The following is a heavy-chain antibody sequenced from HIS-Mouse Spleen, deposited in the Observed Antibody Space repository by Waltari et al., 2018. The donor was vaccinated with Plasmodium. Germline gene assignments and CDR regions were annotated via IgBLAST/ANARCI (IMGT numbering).Heavy chain of an antibody. J-gene: IGHJ3*02. CDR1: GFTFSSYR. D-gene: IGHD6-13*01. Sequence: EVQLVESGGGLVQPGGYLRLSGAASGFTFSSYRMNWVRQAPGKGLEWVSYISSSSSTIYYADSVKGRFTISRDNAKNSLFLQMNSLRAEDTAVYYCAREKHSSSWYDAFDIWGQGTMVTVSS. CDR3: AREKHSSSWYDAFDI. CDR2: ISSSSSTI. V-gene: IGHV3-48*01.